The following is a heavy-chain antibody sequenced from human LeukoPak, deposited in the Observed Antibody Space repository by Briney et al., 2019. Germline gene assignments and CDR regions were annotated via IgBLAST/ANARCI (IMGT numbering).Heavy chain of an antibody. D-gene: IGHD2-15*01. CDR1: GFTFSSYE. V-gene: IGHV3-48*03. J-gene: IGHJ4*02. CDR3: ARFCSGGACYRVFDY. Sequence: PGGSLRLSCAASGFTFSSYEMNWVRQGPGKGLEWISYISSGGGGSTTYYAGSVRCRFTISRDNAQNSLYLQMNSLRAEDTAVYYCARFCSGGACYRVFDYWGQGTLVTVSS. CDR2: ISSGGGGSTT.